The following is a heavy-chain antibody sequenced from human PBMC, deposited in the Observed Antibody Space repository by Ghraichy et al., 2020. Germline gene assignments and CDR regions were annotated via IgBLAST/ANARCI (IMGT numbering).Heavy chain of an antibody. V-gene: IGHV4-34*01. Sequence: SETLSLTCAVYGGSFSGYYWSWIRQPPGKGLEWIGEINHSGSTNYNPSLKSRVTISVDTSKNQFSLKLSSVTAADTAVYYCARAYYYGSGSYIYYYGMDVWGQGTTVTVSS. CDR1: GGSFSGYY. J-gene: IGHJ6*02. CDR2: INHSGST. CDR3: ARAYYYGSGSYIYYYGMDV. D-gene: IGHD3-10*01.